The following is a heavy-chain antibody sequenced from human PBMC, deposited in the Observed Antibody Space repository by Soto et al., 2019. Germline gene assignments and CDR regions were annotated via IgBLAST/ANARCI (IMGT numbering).Heavy chain of an antibody. CDR1: GGSISSSDYY. J-gene: IGHJ5*02. CDR3: AGGLRAFDP. D-gene: IGHD3-16*01. CDR2: INYSGTT. V-gene: IGHV4-39*01. Sequence: QFQLQESGPGLVKPSETLSLTCTVSGGSISSSDYYWDWIRQPPGKGLEWIGSINYSGTTFSNPSLKRRITISVDASKRQFSLKLSSVTAADTAVYFCAGGLRAFDPWGQGTLVTVSS.